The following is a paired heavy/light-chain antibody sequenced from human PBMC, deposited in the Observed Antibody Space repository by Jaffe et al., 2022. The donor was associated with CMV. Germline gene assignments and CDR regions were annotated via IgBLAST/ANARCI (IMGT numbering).Heavy chain of an antibody. V-gene: IGHV4-39*01. CDR3: ARFTGDHGWRYFYYYSVDV. D-gene: IGHD4-17*01. CDR2: VFHRGAA. J-gene: IGHJ6*02. CDR1: GDSINSNSYY. Sequence: QVQLQESGPGLVKPSETLSLTCTVSGDSINSNSYYWGWIRQPPGKGLEWIGNVFHRGAAYYNPSLTGRVAISVDTSKNLFSLKLTSVTATDTAVYYCARFTGDHGWRYFYYYSVDVWGQGTTVTVSS.
Light chain of an antibody. V-gene: IGLV2-14*03. CDR2: DVT. CDR1: SSDIGTYNY. J-gene: IGLJ2*01. Sequence: QSALTQPASVSGSPGQWITISCIGSSSDIGTYNYVSWYQQYPGKAPKLIIYDVTNRPSGVSNRFSGSKSGNTASLTISGLQAEDEADYYCSSYTTTSTNVLFGGGTTLTVL. CDR3: SSYTTTSTNVL.